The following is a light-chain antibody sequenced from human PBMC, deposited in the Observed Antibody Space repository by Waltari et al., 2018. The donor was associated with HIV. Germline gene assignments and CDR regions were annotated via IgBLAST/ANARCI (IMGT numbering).Light chain of an antibody. J-gene: IGKJ1*01. CDR3: QQANSFPRT. Sequence: DIQLTQSPSSVSASVGDRVNTTCRASQNILNWLAWYQQKPGRAPKLLIYSASDLQYGVPSRFSGSGSGTDFSLTISSLQPEDFATYYCQQANSFPRTFGQGTTVEI. CDR1: QNILNW. V-gene: IGKV1-12*01. CDR2: SAS.